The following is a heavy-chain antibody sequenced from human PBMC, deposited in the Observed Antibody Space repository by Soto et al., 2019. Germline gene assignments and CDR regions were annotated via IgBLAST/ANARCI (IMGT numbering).Heavy chain of an antibody. CDR1: GGFVSNGGYY. CDR2: IHYSGST. CDR3: ARLRGSGSYSAYYFDS. V-gene: IGHV4-31*03. Sequence: QVHLQESGPGLVKPSQTLSLTCTVSGGFVSNGGYYWSWIRQHPGKGLEWIGYIHYSGSTYYSPSLKSRIAISVDTSKDRFSLELTSVTAADTAVYYCARLRGSGSYSAYYFDSWGQGALVTVSS. D-gene: IGHD3-10*01. J-gene: IGHJ4*02.